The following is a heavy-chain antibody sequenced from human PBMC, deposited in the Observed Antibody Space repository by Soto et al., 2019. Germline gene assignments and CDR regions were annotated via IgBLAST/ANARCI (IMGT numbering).Heavy chain of an antibody. CDR2: IIPIFGTA. Sequence: SVKVSCKASGGTFSSYAISWVRQAPGQGLEWMGGIIPIFGTANYAQKFQGRVTITADESTSTAYMELSSLRSEDTAVYYCAKTMSNDGLFDYWGQGTLVTVSS. CDR3: AKTMSNDGLFDY. V-gene: IGHV1-69*13. J-gene: IGHJ4*02. D-gene: IGHD3-22*01. CDR1: GGTFSSYA.